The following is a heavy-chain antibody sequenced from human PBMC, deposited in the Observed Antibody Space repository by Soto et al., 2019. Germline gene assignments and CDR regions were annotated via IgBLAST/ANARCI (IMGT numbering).Heavy chain of an antibody. J-gene: IGHJ4*02. Sequence: GGSLRLSCAASGFTFSSYAMHWVRQAPGKGLEWVAVISYDGSNKYYADSVKGRFTISRDNSKNTLYLQMNSLRAEDTAVYYCARDRRYYYDNSGPLDYWGPGTLVTVSS. CDR1: GFTFSSYA. CDR3: ARDRRYYYDNSGPLDY. CDR2: ISYDGSNK. D-gene: IGHD3-22*01. V-gene: IGHV3-30-3*01.